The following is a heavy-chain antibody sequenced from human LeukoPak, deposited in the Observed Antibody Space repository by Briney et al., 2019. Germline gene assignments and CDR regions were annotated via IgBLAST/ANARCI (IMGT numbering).Heavy chain of an antibody. CDR3: ARGTAVPGSKTDQYYFDY. CDR1: GYSISSGYY. Sequence: SETLSLTCTVSGYSISSGYYWGWIRQPPGKGLEGIGNIYHSGSTYYNPSLKSRVTISVDTSKNQFSLRLSSVTAADTAVYYCARGTAVPGSKTDQYYFDYWGQGTLVTVSS. V-gene: IGHV4-38-2*02. D-gene: IGHD6-19*01. J-gene: IGHJ4*02. CDR2: IYHSGST.